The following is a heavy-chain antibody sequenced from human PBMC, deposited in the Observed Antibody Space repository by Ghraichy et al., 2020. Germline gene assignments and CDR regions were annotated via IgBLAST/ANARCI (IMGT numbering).Heavy chain of an antibody. J-gene: IGHJ4*02. Sequence: LSLTCAASGFTVSSNYMSWVRQAPGKGLEWVSVIYSGGSTYYADSVKGRFTISRDNSKNTLYLQMNSLRAEDTAVYYCARRSKRIAAAGYFDYWGQGTLVTVSS. CDR3: ARRSKRIAAAGYFDY. V-gene: IGHV3-53*01. D-gene: IGHD6-13*01. CDR2: IYSGGST. CDR1: GFTVSSNY.